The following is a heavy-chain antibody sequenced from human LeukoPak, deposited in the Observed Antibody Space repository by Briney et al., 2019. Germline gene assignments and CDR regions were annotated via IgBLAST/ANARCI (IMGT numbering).Heavy chain of an antibody. D-gene: IGHD3-10*01. CDR1: GFTFSDYY. V-gene: IGHV3-7*01. J-gene: IGHJ4*02. CDR3: ARVRVGAYDFEY. Sequence: GGSLRLSCAASGFTFSDYYMSWIRQAPGKGLEWVANIKRDGSVKNYVDSVKGRFTISRDNAKNSLYLQMSSLRAEDTAVYYCARVRVGAYDFEYWGQGTLVTVSS. CDR2: IKRDGSVK.